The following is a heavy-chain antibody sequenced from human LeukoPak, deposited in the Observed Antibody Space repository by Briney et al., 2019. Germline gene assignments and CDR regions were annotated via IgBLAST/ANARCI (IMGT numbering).Heavy chain of an antibody. Sequence: SQTLSLTRTVSGGSISSGGYYWSWIRQHPGKGLEWIGYIYYSGSTYYNPSLKSRVTISVDTSKNQFSLKLSSVTAADTAVYYCAGAHPPFAYYFDYWGQGTLVTVSS. CDR2: IYYSGST. CDR3: AGAHPPFAYYFDY. J-gene: IGHJ4*02. V-gene: IGHV4-31*03. CDR1: GGSISSGGYY. D-gene: IGHD3-3*02.